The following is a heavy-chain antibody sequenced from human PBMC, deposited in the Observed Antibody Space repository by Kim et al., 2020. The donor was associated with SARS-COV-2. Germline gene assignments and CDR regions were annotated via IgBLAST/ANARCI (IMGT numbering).Heavy chain of an antibody. CDR3: TTEWYYYNSSGYYWGNYYGIDV. D-gene: IGHD3-22*01. CDR1: GFVFRNAW. CDR2: IKSKADGGTT. J-gene: IGHJ6*02. Sequence: GGSLRLSCAASGFVFRNAWMSWVRQAPGEGLEWVGRIKSKADGGTTDYAAPVKGRFTVSRDDSKDTLYLQMNSLKTEDTAVYYCTTEWYYYNSSGYYWGNYYGIDVCGQGTTVTVSS. V-gene: IGHV3-15*01.